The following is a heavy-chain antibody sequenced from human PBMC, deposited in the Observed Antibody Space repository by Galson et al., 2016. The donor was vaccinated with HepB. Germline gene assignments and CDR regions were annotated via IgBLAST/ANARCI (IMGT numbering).Heavy chain of an antibody. J-gene: IGHJ1*01. Sequence: SLRLSCAASGFSVKNNYMNWVRQAPGKGLEWVSSISSNSGSIGYADSVKGRFTISRDNAKNSLYLQMNSLRAEDTAFYYCEPDKASKSVGATNCPHWGQGTLVTVSS. CDR1: GFSVKNNY. CDR2: ISSNSGSI. D-gene: IGHD1-26*01. V-gene: IGHV3-9*01. CDR3: EPDKASKSVGATNCPH.